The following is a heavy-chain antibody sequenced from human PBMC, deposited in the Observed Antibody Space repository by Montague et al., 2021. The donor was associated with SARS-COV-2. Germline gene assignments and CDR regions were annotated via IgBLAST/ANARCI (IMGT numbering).Heavy chain of an antibody. CDR1: GDSVSSNSAT. CDR3: TSGRGGNYNVMDV. Sequence: CAISGDSVSSNSATWNWVRQSPSRGLEWLGGTYYRSKWYNDYAVSLRGRETINPDTSKNQFSLQLNSVTPEDTAIYYCTSGRGGNYNVMDVWGQGTTVTVSS. CDR2: TYYRSKWYN. D-gene: IGHD3-16*01. V-gene: IGHV6-1*01. J-gene: IGHJ6*02.